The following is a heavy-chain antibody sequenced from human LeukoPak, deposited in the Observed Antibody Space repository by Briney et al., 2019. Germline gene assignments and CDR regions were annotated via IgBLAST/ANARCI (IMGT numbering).Heavy chain of an antibody. CDR1: GGTFSSYT. D-gene: IGHD6-19*01. CDR3: ARVLSSGWYYFDY. Sequence: SVKVSCKASGGTFSSYTISWVRQAPGQGLEWMGRIIPILGIANYAQKFQGRVTITADKSTSTAYMELSSLRAEDTAVYYCARVLSSGWYYFDYWGQGTLVTVSS. CDR2: IIPILGIA. V-gene: IGHV1-69*02. J-gene: IGHJ4*02.